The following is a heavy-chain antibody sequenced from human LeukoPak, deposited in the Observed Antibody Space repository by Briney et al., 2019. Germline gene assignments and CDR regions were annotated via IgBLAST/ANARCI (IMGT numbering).Heavy chain of an antibody. J-gene: IGHJ3*02. D-gene: IGHD2-2*01. Sequence: GGSLRLSCAASGFTFDDYAMHWVRQAPGKGLEWVSGISWNSGSIGYADSVKGRFTISRDNAENSLYLQMNSLRAEDTALYYCAKGGIVVVPAAMAFDIWGQGTMVTVSS. CDR1: GFTFDDYA. CDR3: AKGGIVVVPAAMAFDI. V-gene: IGHV3-9*01. CDR2: ISWNSGSI.